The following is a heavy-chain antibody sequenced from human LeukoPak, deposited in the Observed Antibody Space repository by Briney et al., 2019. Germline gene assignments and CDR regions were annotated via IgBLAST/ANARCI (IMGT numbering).Heavy chain of an antibody. D-gene: IGHD3-22*01. CDR1: GGSISSYY. J-gene: IGHJ4*02. V-gene: IGHV4-59*08. Sequence: SETLSLTCTVSGGSISSYYWSWIRQPPGKGLEWIGYIYYSGSTNYNPSLKSRVTISVDTSKNQSSLKLSSVNAADTAVYYCARHRGHDSSGEFDYWGQGTLVTVSS. CDR2: IYYSGST. CDR3: ARHRGHDSSGEFDY.